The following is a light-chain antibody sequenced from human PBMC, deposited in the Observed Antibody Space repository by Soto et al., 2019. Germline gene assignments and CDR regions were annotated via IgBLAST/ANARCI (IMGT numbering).Light chain of an antibody. CDR1: QTISSW. CDR2: KAS. Sequence: DIQMTQSPSTLSGSVGDRVTITCRASQTISSWMAWYQQKPGKAPKLLIYKASTLKSGVPSRFSGSGSGTEFTLTISSLQPDDFATSYCQHYNSYSEACGKGTKVDIK. V-gene: IGKV1-5*03. J-gene: IGKJ1*01. CDR3: QHYNSYSEA.